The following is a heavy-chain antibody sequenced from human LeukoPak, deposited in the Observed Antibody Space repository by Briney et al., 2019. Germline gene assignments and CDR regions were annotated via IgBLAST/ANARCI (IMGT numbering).Heavy chain of an antibody. Sequence: PSETLSLTCAVYGGTLSGYYWSWIRQPPGKGLEWIGEINHSGSTNYNPSLKGRVTISVDTSKNQFSLKLSSVTAADTAVYYCARGRRRTGSNYYFDYWGQGTLVTVSS. CDR3: ARGRRRTGSNYYFDY. CDR2: INHSGST. CDR1: GGTLSGYY. J-gene: IGHJ4*02. V-gene: IGHV4-34*01. D-gene: IGHD7-27*01.